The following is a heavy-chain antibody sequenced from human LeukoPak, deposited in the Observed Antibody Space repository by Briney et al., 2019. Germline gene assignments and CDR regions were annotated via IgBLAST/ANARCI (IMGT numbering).Heavy chain of an antibody. D-gene: IGHD2-2*01. V-gene: IGHV3-30*18. CDR2: ISYDGSNK. CDR3: AKERIVVVPAALDY. Sequence: GGSLRLSCAASGFTFSSYGMHWVRQAPGKGLEWAAVISYDGSNKYYADSVKGRFTISRDNSKNTLYLQMNSLRAEDTAVYYCAKERIVVVPAALDYWGQGTLVTVSS. CDR1: GFTFSSYG. J-gene: IGHJ4*02.